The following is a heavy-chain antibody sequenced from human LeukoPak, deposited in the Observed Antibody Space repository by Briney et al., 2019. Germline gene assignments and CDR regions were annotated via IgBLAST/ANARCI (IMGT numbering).Heavy chain of an antibody. Sequence: SETLSLTCTVSGGSISNYYWSWVRQPPGKGLEWIGHIYYSGTTNYSPSLKSRVTISVDTSKNQFSLKVSSVTAADTAVYYCARGRSNYYGMDVWGQGTTVTVSS. J-gene: IGHJ6*02. CDR1: GGSISNYY. D-gene: IGHD1-26*01. V-gene: IGHV4-59*13. CDR2: IYYSGTT. CDR3: ARGRSNYYGMDV.